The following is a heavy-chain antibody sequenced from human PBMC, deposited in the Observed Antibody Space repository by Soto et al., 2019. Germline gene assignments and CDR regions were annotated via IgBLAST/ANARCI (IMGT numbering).Heavy chain of an antibody. Sequence: QVQLVQSGAEVKKPGSSVKVSCKASGGTFSSYAIRWVRQAPGQGLEWMGGIIPIFGTANYAQKFQGRVTITADEATSTADMELSSLKSEDRAVYYCARDAVVTEVAFGMDVWGQGTTVTVTS. CDR2: IIPIFGTA. J-gene: IGHJ6*02. V-gene: IGHV1-69*01. CDR3: ARDAVVTEVAFGMDV. D-gene: IGHD2-21*02. CDR1: GGTFSSYA.